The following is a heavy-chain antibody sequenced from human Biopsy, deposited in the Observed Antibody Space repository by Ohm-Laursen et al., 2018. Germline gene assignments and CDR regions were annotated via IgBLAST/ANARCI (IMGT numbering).Heavy chain of an antibody. D-gene: IGHD2-2*01. V-gene: IGHV4-61*01. J-gene: IGHJ6*02. CDR2: VYYSGTT. CDR1: GGSVSDSFHF. CDR3: ARDGKRYCSGTSCYSGYFGMDV. Sequence: SDTLSLTCTVSGGSVSDSFHFWSWIRQPPGKGLEWIGDVYYSGTTNYNPSLKSRLTISVDTSKNQFSLNLNSVTAADTAVYFCARDGKRYCSGTSCYSGYFGMDVWGQGTPVTVS.